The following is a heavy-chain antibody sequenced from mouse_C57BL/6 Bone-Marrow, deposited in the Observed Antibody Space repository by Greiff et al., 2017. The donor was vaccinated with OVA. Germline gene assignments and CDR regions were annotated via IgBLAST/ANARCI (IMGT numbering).Heavy chain of an antibody. CDR3: AREGDGYYPYYFDY. Sequence: VQLQQSGPELVKPGASVKISCKASGYSFTGYYMNWVKQSPEKSLEWIGEINPSTGGTTSNQKFKAKATLTVDKSSSTAYMQLKSLTSEDSAVYYCAREGDGYYPYYFDYWGQGTTLTVSS. D-gene: IGHD2-3*01. J-gene: IGHJ2*01. V-gene: IGHV1-42*01. CDR1: GYSFTGYY. CDR2: INPSTGGT.